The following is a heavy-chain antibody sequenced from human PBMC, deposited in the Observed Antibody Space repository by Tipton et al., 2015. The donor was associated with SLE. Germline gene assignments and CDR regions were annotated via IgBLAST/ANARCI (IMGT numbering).Heavy chain of an antibody. CDR3: VRGGGSNWFGQGFQH. V-gene: IGHV4-61*01. J-gene: IGHJ1*01. CDR2: IYFSGST. CDR1: GGSISSGSYY. D-gene: IGHD2-15*01. Sequence: TLSLTCTVSGGSISSGSYYWSWIRQPPGEGLEWIGNIYFSGSTNYNPSLRSRVTISVETSKNQFSLKLTSVTSADTAVYFCVRGGGSNWFGQGFQHWGRGTLVSVSS.